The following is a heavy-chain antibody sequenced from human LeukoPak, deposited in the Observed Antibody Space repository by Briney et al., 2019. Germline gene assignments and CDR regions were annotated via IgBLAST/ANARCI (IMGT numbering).Heavy chain of an antibody. J-gene: IGHJ4*02. V-gene: IGHV5-51*01. Sequence: GESLKISCKGSGYSFTSYWIGWVRQMSGKGLEWMGIIYPGDSNTRYSPSFQGQVTNSADKFISTAYLQWSSLKASDTAMYYCARRQAVATLGEFDYWGQGTLVTVSS. D-gene: IGHD5-12*01. CDR2: IYPGDSNT. CDR3: ARRQAVATLGEFDY. CDR1: GYSFTSYW.